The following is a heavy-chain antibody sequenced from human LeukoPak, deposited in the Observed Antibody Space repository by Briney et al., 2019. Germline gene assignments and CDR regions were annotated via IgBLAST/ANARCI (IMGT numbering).Heavy chain of an antibody. CDR2: INPNSGGT. V-gene: IGHV1-2*04. CDR3: ARSLPHINWFDP. CDR1: GYTFTSYA. Sequence: GASVKVSCKASGYTFTSYAMHWVRQAPGQRLEWMGWINPNSGGTNYAQKFQGWVTMTRDTSISTAYMELSRLRSDDTAVYYCARSLPHINWFDPWGQGTLVTVSS. J-gene: IGHJ5*02. D-gene: IGHD1-26*01.